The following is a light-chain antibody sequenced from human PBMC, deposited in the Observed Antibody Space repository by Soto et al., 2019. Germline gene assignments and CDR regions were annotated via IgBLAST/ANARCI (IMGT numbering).Light chain of an antibody. CDR1: ESVRSSY. Sequence: EIVLSQSPGTLSLSTEERATLSCRASESVRSSYLAWYQQKPGQAPRLLIYGASTRATGIPDRFTGSGSGTDFTLSVSRLEPEDFAVYYCQQYNNWLWTFGHVTKVDIK. CDR2: GAS. V-gene: IGKV3-20*01. J-gene: IGKJ1*01. CDR3: QQYNNWLWT.